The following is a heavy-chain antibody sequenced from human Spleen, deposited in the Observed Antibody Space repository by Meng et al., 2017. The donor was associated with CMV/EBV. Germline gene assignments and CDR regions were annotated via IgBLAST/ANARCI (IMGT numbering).Heavy chain of an antibody. CDR3: ATGSGDFDH. V-gene: IGHV4-4*07. Sequence: QAQVQESGPGLVKPSETLSLTCSVSGVSISGFYWSWIRQPAGKGLEWIGRIYISGDTNYNPSLKSRVTISKDTSKNQISLRLTSVTAADTAVYYCATGSGDFDHWGRGTLVTVSS. D-gene: IGHD1-26*01. CDR2: IYISGDT. J-gene: IGHJ4*02. CDR1: GVSISGFY.